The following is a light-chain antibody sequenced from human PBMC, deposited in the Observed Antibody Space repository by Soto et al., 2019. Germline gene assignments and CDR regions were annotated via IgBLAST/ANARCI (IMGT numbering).Light chain of an antibody. CDR2: DAS. CDR3: HQRNNWPYT. V-gene: IGKV3-11*01. J-gene: IGKJ2*01. Sequence: VLTQSPATLSLSPGERAILPCRASQSVSSYFAWYQQKPGQAPRLLIYDASYRATDIPTRFSGSGSGTDFTLTISSLKPEDFAVYYCHQRNNWPYTFGQGTKLEI. CDR1: QSVSSY.